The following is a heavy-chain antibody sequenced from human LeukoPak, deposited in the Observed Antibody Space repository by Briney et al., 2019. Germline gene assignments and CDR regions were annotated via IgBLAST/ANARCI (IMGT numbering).Heavy chain of an antibody. CDR3: ARTAELYGDYDNYYYGMDV. Sequence: SVKVSCKASGGTFSSYAISWVRQAPGQGLEWMGGIIPIFGTANYAQKFQGRVTITADESTSTAYMELSSLRSEDTAVYYCARTAELYGDYDNYYYGMDVWGQGTTVTVSS. CDR2: IIPIFGTA. J-gene: IGHJ6*02. V-gene: IGHV1-69*13. D-gene: IGHD4-17*01. CDR1: GGTFSSYA.